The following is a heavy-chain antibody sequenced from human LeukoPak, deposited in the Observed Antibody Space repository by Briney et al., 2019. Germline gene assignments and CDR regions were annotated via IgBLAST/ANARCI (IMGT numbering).Heavy chain of an antibody. V-gene: IGHV3-15*05. Sequence: GGSLRLSCAASGFTFSNAWVSWVRQAPGKGLEWVGRVKSKTDGGTTDYAAPVKGRFTISRDNAKNSLYLQMNSLRAEDTALYYCARARGYSYGPEIDYWGQGTLVTVSS. D-gene: IGHD5-18*01. CDR1: GFTFSNAW. CDR3: ARARGYSYGPEIDY. CDR2: VKSKTDGGTT. J-gene: IGHJ4*02.